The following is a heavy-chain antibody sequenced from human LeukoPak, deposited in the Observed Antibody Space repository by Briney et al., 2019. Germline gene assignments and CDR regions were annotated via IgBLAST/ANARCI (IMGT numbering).Heavy chain of an antibody. J-gene: IGHJ4*02. Sequence: SQTLSLTCTVSGGSIRSGGYYWSWIRQHPGKGLEWIGYIYYSGSTYYNPSLKSRVTISVDTSKNQFSLKLSSVTAADTAVYYCARDRPGSIAYFDYWGQGTLVTVSS. CDR3: ARDRPGSIAYFDY. D-gene: IGHD2/OR15-2a*01. CDR1: GGSIRSGGYY. CDR2: IYYSGST. V-gene: IGHV4-31*03.